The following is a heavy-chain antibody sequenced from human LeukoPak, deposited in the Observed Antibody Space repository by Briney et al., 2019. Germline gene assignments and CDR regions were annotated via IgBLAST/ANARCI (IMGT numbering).Heavy chain of an antibody. CDR3: AREFRIAAAGTGVAGWFDP. CDR1: GYSFTDYY. Sequence: ASVKVSCKASGYSFTDYYMYWVRQAPGQGLEWMGWIHPNSGGTDYAQKFQGRVTVTWDTSISTAYMELSSLRSDDTAVYYCAREFRIAAAGTGVAGWFDPWGQGTLVTVSS. V-gene: IGHV1-2*02. D-gene: IGHD6-13*01. CDR2: IHPNSGGT. J-gene: IGHJ5*02.